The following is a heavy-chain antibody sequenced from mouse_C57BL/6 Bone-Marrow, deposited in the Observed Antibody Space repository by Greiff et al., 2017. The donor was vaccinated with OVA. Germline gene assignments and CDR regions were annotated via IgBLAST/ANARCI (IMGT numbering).Heavy chain of an antibody. CDR1: GYTFTSYW. V-gene: IGHV1-5*01. CDR3: TRNPKGYYAMDY. Sequence: VQLQQSGTVLARPGASVKMSCKTSGYTFTSYWLHWVKQRPGQGLEWIGAIYPGNSDTSYNQKFKGKAKLTAVTSASTAYMEHSSLTNEDSAVYYCTRNPKGYYAMDYWGQGTSVTVPS. CDR2: IYPGNSDT. J-gene: IGHJ4*01.